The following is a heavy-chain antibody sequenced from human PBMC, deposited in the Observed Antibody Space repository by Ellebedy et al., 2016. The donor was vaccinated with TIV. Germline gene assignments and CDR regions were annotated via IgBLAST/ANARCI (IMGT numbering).Heavy chain of an antibody. V-gene: IGHV3-53*01. CDR3: ARGINGRNAFDI. CDR1: GFTVSSNY. D-gene: IGHD1-26*01. Sequence: GESLKISCAASGFTVSSNYMSWVRQAPGKGLEWVSVIYSGGSTFYADSVKGRFTISRDNSKNTLYLQMNSLRAEDTAVYYCARGINGRNAFDIWGQGTIVTVSS. J-gene: IGHJ3*02. CDR2: IYSGGST.